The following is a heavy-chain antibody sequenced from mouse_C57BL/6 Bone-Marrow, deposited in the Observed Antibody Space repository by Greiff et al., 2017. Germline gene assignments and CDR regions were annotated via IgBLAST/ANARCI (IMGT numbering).Heavy chain of an antibody. J-gene: IGHJ2*01. CDR2: IDPEDGDT. V-gene: IGHV14-1*01. Sequence: EVQLVESGAELVRPGASVKLSCTASGFNIKDYYMHWVKQRPEQGLEWIGRIDPEDGDTEYDPKFQGKATMTADTSSNTAFLQLSSLTSEDTAVYYCISVVATKRYYWGQGTTLTVSS. CDR3: ISVVATKRYY. CDR1: GFNIKDYY. D-gene: IGHD1-1*01.